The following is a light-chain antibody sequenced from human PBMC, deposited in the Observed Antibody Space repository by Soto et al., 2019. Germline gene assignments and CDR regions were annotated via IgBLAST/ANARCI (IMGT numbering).Light chain of an antibody. CDR2: DAS. Sequence: ETVLTQSRSKLPWAGGKGETLVVRASQTVRNNYLAWYQKKPGQAPRLLIYDASSRATGIPDRFSGGGCGTDLTVSISRLAAEEFAVYYCQQYGSSGTFGQGTKVDIK. V-gene: IGKV3-20*01. CDR1: QTVRNNY. J-gene: IGKJ1*01. CDR3: QQYGSSGT.